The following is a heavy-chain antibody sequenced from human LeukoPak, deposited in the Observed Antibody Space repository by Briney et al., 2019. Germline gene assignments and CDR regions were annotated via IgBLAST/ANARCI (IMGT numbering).Heavy chain of an antibody. CDR2: INHSGST. CDR3: ARERGRGYSYGS. D-gene: IGHD5-18*01. CDR1: GGSFSGYY. Sequence: SETLSLTCAVYGGSFSGYYWSWIRQPPGKGLGWIGEINHSGSTNYNPSLKSRVTISVDTSKNQFSLKLSSVTAADTAVYYCARERGRGYSYGSWGQGTLVTVSS. V-gene: IGHV4-34*01. J-gene: IGHJ4*02.